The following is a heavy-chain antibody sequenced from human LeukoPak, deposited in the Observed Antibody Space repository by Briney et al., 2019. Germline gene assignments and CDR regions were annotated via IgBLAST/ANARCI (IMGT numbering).Heavy chain of an antibody. D-gene: IGHD5-24*01. Sequence: ASVKVSCKASGGTFSSYAISWVRQAPGQGLEWMGGIIPIFGTANYAQKFQGRVTITTYESTITAYMELSSLRSEDTAVYYCARGDGYTLGYYYYYMDVWGKGTTVTVSS. CDR3: ARGDGYTLGYYYYYMDV. CDR2: IIPIFGTA. CDR1: GGTFSSYA. J-gene: IGHJ6*03. V-gene: IGHV1-69*05.